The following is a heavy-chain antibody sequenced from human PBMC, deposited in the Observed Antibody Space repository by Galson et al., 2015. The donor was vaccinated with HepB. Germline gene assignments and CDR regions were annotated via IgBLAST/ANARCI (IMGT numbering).Heavy chain of an antibody. CDR1: GFSLSAYN. CDR3: ARDSGSYDVLTGYSSYFDL. CDR2: ISGSTYI. V-gene: IGHV3-69-1*01. J-gene: IGHJ4*02. D-gene: IGHD3-9*01. Sequence: SLRLSCAASGFSLSAYNMNWVRQAPGKGLEWVSSISGSTYIYYKDSVQGRFTISRDTAENSVHLQMNSLRVEDTAVYYCARDSGSYDVLTGYSSYFDLWGPGTLVTVSS.